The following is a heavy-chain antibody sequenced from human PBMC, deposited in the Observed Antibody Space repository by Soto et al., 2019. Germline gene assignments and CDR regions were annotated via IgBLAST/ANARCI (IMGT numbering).Heavy chain of an antibody. J-gene: IGHJ5*02. D-gene: IGHD6-19*01. Sequence: EAQLLESGGGLVQPGGSLRLSCSASGFIFNNYAMSWVRQAPGKGLEWVSGITGYGATTYYAESVKGQFTISRDNSKNTLYLQMSTLTAEDTAVYYCARDPLLYDSDWYPNWFGPWGQGTLVTVSS. V-gene: IGHV3-23*01. CDR3: ARDPLLYDSDWYPNWFGP. CDR2: ITGYGATT. CDR1: GFIFNNYA.